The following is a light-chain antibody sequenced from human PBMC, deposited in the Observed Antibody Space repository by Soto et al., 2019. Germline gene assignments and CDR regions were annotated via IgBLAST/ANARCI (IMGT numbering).Light chain of an antibody. CDR2: GAS. CDR1: QSVSSSY. V-gene: IGKV3-20*01. J-gene: IGKJ1*01. CDR3: QQYGSSPRT. Sequence: EMALTQSPGTLSLSPGERATLSCRASQSVSSSYLAWYQQKPGQAPRLLSYGASSRATGIPDRFSGSGAGTDVTLTISRLEPEDFAVYYGQQYGSSPRTFGQGTKVEIK.